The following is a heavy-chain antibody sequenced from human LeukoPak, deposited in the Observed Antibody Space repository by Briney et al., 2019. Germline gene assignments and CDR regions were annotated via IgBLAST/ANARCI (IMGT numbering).Heavy chain of an antibody. V-gene: IGHV4-4*07. D-gene: IGHD1-7*01. Sequence: SETLSLPCSVSGGSISAYYWTGIRQPAGKGLEGIGRVYTSGSTHYSPSLTTRLTMSVDTSKNQFSLKLSSVTAADTAVYYCARLITGTTTAFDIWGQGTMVTVSS. J-gene: IGHJ3*02. CDR2: VYTSGST. CDR3: ARLITGTTTAFDI. CDR1: GGSISAYY.